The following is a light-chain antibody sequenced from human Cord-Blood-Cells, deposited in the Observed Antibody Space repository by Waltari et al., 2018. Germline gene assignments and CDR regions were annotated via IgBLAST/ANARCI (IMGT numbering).Light chain of an antibody. CDR3: QQYNNWPPKLFTP. Sequence: DIVMTQSPDSLAVSLGERATINCKSSQSVLYSSNNKNYLAWYQQKPGQPPKLLIYWASTRESGVPDRFSGSGSGTDFTLTISSLQSEDFAVYYCQQYNNWPPKLFTPFGQGTKLEIK. V-gene: IGKV4-1*01. J-gene: IGKJ2*01. CDR1: QSVLYSSNNKNY. CDR2: WAS.